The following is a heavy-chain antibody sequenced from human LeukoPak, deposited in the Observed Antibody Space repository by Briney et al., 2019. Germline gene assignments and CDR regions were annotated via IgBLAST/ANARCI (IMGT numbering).Heavy chain of an antibody. J-gene: IGHJ3*02. Sequence: ASGTVSCMVSGYMFTDQYLHWVRQAPGQGPEWMGWINPNSGGTNYAQKFQGRVTMTRDTSISTAYMELSRLRSDDTAVYYCARVEVTTREAFDIWGQGTMVTVSS. D-gene: IGHD4-17*01. CDR1: GYMFTDQY. V-gene: IGHV1-2*02. CDR2: INPNSGGT. CDR3: ARVEVTTREAFDI.